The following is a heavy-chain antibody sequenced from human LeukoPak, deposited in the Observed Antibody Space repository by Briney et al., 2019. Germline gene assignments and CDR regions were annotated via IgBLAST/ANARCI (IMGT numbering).Heavy chain of an antibody. J-gene: IGHJ4*02. V-gene: IGHV4-30-2*01. D-gene: IGHD1-26*01. CDR3: ARAALWELGGGYFDY. Sequence: PSQTLSLTCSVSGGSISSDEYYWTWIRQPPGEGLEWIGYIYHSGSTYYNPSLKSRVTISVDTSKNQFSLKLSSVTAADTAVYYCARAALWELGGGYFDYWGQGTLVTVSS. CDR2: IYHSGST. CDR1: GGSISSDEYY.